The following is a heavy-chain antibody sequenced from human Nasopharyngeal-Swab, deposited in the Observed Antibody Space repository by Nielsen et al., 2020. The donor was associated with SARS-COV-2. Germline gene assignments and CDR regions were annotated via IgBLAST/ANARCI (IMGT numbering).Heavy chain of an antibody. J-gene: IGHJ3*02. CDR1: GFTFSDYY. Sequence: GESLKISCAASGFTFSDYYMSWIRQAPGKGLEYISYISGSGGTIYYGDSMKGRFTISRDNAKNSLYLQMNSLRAEDTAVYYCASEGSGVFGVVIYAFDIWGPGTLVTVSS. CDR3: ASEGSGVFGVVIYAFDI. D-gene: IGHD3-3*01. V-gene: IGHV3-11*01. CDR2: ISGSGGTI.